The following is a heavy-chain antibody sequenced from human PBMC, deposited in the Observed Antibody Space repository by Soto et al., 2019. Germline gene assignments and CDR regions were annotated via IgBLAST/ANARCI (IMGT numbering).Heavy chain of an antibody. D-gene: IGHD3-3*01. CDR2: ISSSSGTI. CDR1: GFTFSDYY. CDR3: ARGGLITIFGVVIPNYYYYYGMDV. V-gene: IGHV3-11*01. Sequence: GGSLRLSCAASGFTFSDYYMSWIRQAPGKGLEWVSYISSSSGTIFYTDPVEGRFTISRDNAKNSLYLLMNTLRAEDTAVYYCARGGLITIFGVVIPNYYYYYGMDVWGQGTTVTVSS. J-gene: IGHJ6*02.